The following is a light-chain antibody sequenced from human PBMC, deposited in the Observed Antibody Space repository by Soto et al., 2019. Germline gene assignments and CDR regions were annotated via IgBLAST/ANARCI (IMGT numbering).Light chain of an antibody. V-gene: IGKV3-20*01. J-gene: IGKJ4*01. CDR2: RAS. CDR1: QRVSSGF. Sequence: EIVSTQSPDTLSLSPGERATLSCRASQRVSSGFLAWYQQKPGQAPRLLIYRASTRATGIPDRFTGSGSGTDFTLTISRLEPEDFAVYYCQQYESSPLTFGGGTKVEIK. CDR3: QQYESSPLT.